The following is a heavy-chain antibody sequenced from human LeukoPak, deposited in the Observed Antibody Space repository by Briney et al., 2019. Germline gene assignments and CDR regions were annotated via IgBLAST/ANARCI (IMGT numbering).Heavy chain of an antibody. CDR2: ISSSSSTI. V-gene: IGHV3-48*01. J-gene: IGHJ4*02. CDR3: ARDFGRDGYNLLV. Sequence: GGSLRLSCAASGFTFSSYSMNWVRQAPGKGLEWVSYISSSSSTIYYADSVKGRFTISRDNAKNSLYLQMNSLRAEDTAVYYCARDFGRDGYNLLVWGQGTLVTVSS. CDR1: GFTFSSYS. D-gene: IGHD5-24*01.